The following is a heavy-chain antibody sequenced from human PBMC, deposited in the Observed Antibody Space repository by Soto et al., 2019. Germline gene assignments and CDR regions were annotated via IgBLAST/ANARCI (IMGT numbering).Heavy chain of an antibody. CDR2: IIPMYGPA. CDR1: GGTFSSYA. CDR3: ARVTSMVRGVIENGFDP. V-gene: IGHV1-69*01. Sequence: QVPLVQSGAEVKKPGTSVTVSCKASGGTFSSYAIHWVRQAPGQGLEWMGGIIPMYGPAKYAQRFQGRVTITADESTTTVDMELTSLTAQDTAVYYCARVTSMVRGVIENGFDPWGHGTLVTVSS. J-gene: IGHJ5*02. D-gene: IGHD3-10*01.